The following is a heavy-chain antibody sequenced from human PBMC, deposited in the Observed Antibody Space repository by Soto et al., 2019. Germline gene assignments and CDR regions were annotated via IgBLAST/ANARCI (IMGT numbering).Heavy chain of an antibody. CDR3: AGDNVVVNPIRYYHYGMDV. D-gene: IGHD2-21*01. CDR1: GGPFSRYY. V-gene: IGHV4-34*01. CDR2: MHQSGNA. Sequence: PSETLSLTCAVHGGPFSRYYWTWIRQSPGKGLEWIGEMHQSGNANYNPSLKSRVSISVDTSKNQFSLTLTSVTAADTATYYCAGDNVVVNPIRYYHYGMDVWGRGTTVTVSS. J-gene: IGHJ6*02.